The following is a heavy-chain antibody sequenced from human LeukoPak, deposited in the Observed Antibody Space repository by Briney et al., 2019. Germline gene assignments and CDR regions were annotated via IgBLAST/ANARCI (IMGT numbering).Heavy chain of an antibody. D-gene: IGHD6-19*01. V-gene: IGHV3-21*01. Sequence: PGRSLRLSCAASGFTFSSYSMNWVRQAPGKGLEWVSSISSSSSYIYYADSVKGRFTISRDNAKNSLYLQMNSLRAEDTAVYYCARDRTSSGWFDYWGQGTLVTVSS. CDR2: ISSSSSYI. J-gene: IGHJ4*02. CDR1: GFTFSSYS. CDR3: ARDRTSSGWFDY.